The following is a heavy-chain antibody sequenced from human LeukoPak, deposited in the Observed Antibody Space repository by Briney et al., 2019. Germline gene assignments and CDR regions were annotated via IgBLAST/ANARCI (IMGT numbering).Heavy chain of an antibody. V-gene: IGHV3-23*01. CDR3: AKDNFGLVPYCFYS. CDR1: GFTFTDYA. D-gene: IGHD2-21*01. J-gene: IGHJ4*02. Sequence: GGSLRLSCVASGFTFTDYAMSWVRQAPGKGLEWVSSIGGGGFNTHYADSVKGRFSISRDTSTNTLYLEMNSLRADDSALYYCAKDNFGLVPYCFYSLGQGTLVNGSS. CDR2: IGGGGFNT.